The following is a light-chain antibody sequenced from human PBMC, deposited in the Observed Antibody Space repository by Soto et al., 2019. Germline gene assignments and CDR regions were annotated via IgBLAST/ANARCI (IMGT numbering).Light chain of an antibody. Sequence: EIVLTQSPATLSLSPGERATLSCRASQSVSSYLAWYQQKPGQAPRLLIYDASNRGTGIPARFSGSGSGTDFTRTISSLEPEDFAVYYCQQRSNWPLTFGGGTKVEIK. CDR2: DAS. CDR1: QSVSSY. CDR3: QQRSNWPLT. V-gene: IGKV3-11*01. J-gene: IGKJ4*01.